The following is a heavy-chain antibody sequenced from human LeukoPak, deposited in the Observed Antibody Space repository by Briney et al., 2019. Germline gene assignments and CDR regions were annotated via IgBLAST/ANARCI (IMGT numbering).Heavy chain of an antibody. D-gene: IGHD4-23*01. CDR1: GFTFSSYA. Sequence: PRGSLRLSCAASGFTFSSYAMSWVRQAPGKGLEWVSVISGSGGGTYYADSVKGRFTISRDNSKNTLYLQMSSLRAEDAAVYYCEKEAPYYGGKRSCYFDYWGQGTLVTVSS. CDR3: EKEAPYYGGKRSCYFDY. V-gene: IGHV3-23*01. CDR2: ISGSGGGT. J-gene: IGHJ4*02.